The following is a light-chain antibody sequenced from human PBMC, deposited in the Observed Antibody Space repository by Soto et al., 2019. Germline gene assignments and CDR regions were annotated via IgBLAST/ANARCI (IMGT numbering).Light chain of an antibody. V-gene: IGLV1-40*01. CDR1: SSNIGAGYD. Sequence: QPVLTQPPSVSGAPGQRVTISCTGTSSNIGAGYDAHWYQHLPGTAPKLLIYYNSNRPSGVPDRFSGSKSATSASLAITGLQAEDEADYYCQSYDSSLSAYVFGTGTKLTVL. J-gene: IGLJ1*01. CDR3: QSYDSSLSAYV. CDR2: YNS.